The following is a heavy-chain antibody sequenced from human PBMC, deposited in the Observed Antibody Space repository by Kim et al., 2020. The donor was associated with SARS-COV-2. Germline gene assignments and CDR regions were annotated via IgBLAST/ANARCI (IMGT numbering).Heavy chain of an antibody. J-gene: IGHJ4*02. CDR1: GFTFDDYT. CDR3: AKGGYSYGDNPPNY. D-gene: IGHD5-18*01. Sequence: GGSLRLSCAASGFTFDDYTMHWVRQAPGKGLEWVSLISWDGGSTYYADSVKGRFTISRDNSKNSLYLQMNSLRTEDTALYYCAKGGYSYGDNPPNYWGQGTLVTVSS. V-gene: IGHV3-43*01. CDR2: ISWDGGST.